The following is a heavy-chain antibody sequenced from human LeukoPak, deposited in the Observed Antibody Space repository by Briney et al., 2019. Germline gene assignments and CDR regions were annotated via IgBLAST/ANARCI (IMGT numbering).Heavy chain of an antibody. CDR1: GVTFSSYS. J-gene: IGHJ3*02. CDR3: ARDEGSRDYGGNPNAFDI. D-gene: IGHD4-23*01. V-gene: IGHV3-21*01. CDR2: ISSSSSYI. Sequence: GGSLRLSCAASGVTFSSYSMNWVRQAPGKGLGWVSSISSSSSYIYYADSVKGRFTISRDNAKNSLYMQMNILRADDMAVYYCARDEGSRDYGGNPNAFDIWGQGTMVTVSS.